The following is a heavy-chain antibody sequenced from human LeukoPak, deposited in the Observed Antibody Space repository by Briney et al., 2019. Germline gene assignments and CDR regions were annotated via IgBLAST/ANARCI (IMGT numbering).Heavy chain of an antibody. CDR3: ARWGNDYSQFDS. Sequence: PGGSLRLSCAASGFTFINYAMTWVRQAPGKGLEWVSVVSGSGDNTNYADSVKGRFTISRDDSKNTLFLQMNSLRTEDTAVYFCARWGNDYSQFDSWGQGTLVTVS. J-gene: IGHJ4*02. CDR2: VSGSGDNT. D-gene: IGHD4-11*01. CDR1: GFTFINYA. V-gene: IGHV3-23*01.